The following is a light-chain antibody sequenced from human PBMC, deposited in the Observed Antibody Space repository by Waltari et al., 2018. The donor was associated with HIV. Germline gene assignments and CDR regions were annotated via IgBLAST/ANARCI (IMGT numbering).Light chain of an antibody. Sequence: SYELAQQPAVSVFPGQTARLPCSGDALPRQFVYWYQQKPGQAPIVVIYKDSERPSGIPERFSGFISGTTATLTISAVQAEDEADYYCQSADITGTLGVFGGGTRLTV. CDR2: KDS. CDR3: QSADITGTLGV. V-gene: IGLV3-25*03. CDR1: ALPRQF. J-gene: IGLJ2*01.